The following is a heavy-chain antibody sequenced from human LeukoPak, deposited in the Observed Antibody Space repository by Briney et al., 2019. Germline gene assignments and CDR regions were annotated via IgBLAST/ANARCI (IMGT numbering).Heavy chain of an antibody. CDR3: KTGALDI. D-gene: IGHD4/OR15-4a*01. Sequence: GGSLRLSCTTSGFTFSDFATSWVRQAPGKGLEWVGFIRSKDYGGATYYAASVKGRFTITRDDSKGIAYLQMRSLKIEDTAVYCAKTGALDIWGQGTMVTVSS. CDR2: IRSKDYGGAT. J-gene: IGHJ3*02. V-gene: IGHV3-49*04. CDR1: GFTFSDFA.